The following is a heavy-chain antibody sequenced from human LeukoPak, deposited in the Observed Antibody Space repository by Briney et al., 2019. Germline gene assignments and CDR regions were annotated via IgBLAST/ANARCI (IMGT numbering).Heavy chain of an antibody. D-gene: IGHD5-12*01. CDR3: AGRGFGGYGALH. J-gene: IGHJ4*01. V-gene: IGHV3-53*01. CDR2: IYSGGNT. CDR1: GFTVSSNY. Sequence: PGGSLRLSCAASGFTVSSNYMTWVRQAPGKGLEWVSVIYSGGNTYYSDSVKGRFTLSRENSKNTLYLQMNSLRAEDTAVYYCAGRGFGGYGALHWGHGTLVTVSS.